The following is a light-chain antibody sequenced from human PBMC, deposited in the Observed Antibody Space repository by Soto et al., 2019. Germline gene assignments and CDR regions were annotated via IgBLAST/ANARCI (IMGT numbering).Light chain of an antibody. CDR2: GAS. V-gene: IGKV3-15*01. CDR1: QSVSSN. CDR3: QLYNNWPQHT. J-gene: IGKJ2*01. Sequence: EIVMTQSPATLSVSPGERATLSCRASQSVSSNLAGYQQKPGQAPRLLIYGASTRATGIRARFSGSGSGTEFTLTISSLQSEDFAVYHCQLYNNWPQHTFGQGTKLEIK.